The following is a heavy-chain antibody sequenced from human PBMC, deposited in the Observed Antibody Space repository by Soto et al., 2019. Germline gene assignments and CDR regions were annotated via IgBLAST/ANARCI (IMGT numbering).Heavy chain of an antibody. J-gene: IGHJ6*02. CDR2: IDPSDSYT. Sequence: PGESLKISCKGSGYSFTGYWINWVRQMPGKGLEWMGRIDPSDSYTNYSPSFQGHVTISADKSISTAYLQWSSLKASDTAMYYCARWYCSSTSCYGEHYYYGMDVWGQGTTVTVSS. D-gene: IGHD2-2*01. CDR3: ARWYCSSTSCYGEHYYYGMDV. CDR1: GYSFTGYW. V-gene: IGHV5-10-1*01.